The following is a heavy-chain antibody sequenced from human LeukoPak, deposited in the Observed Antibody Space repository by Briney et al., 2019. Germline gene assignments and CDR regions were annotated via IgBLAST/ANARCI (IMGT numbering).Heavy chain of an antibody. CDR1: GGSFSGYY. J-gene: IGHJ3*02. Sequence: PSETLSLTCAVYGGSFSGYYWSWIRQPPGKGLEWIGAINHSGSTTYNPSLKSRVTISVERSKNQFSLKLTSLTAADTAVYYCARGLMSAFDIWGQGTMVTVSS. V-gene: IGHV4-34*01. CDR2: INHSGST. CDR3: ARGLMSAFDI.